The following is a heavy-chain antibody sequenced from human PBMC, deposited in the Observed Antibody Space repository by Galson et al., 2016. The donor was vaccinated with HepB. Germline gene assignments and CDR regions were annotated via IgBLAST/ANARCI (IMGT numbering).Heavy chain of an antibody. V-gene: IGHV3-53*01. J-gene: IGHJ3*02. CDR3: ARDYPGSSGNVGTFDI. CDR2: IYSGGGT. Sequence: SLRLSCAASGFTVSRYYMSWVRQAPGKGLEWVLVIYSGGGTFYADSVKGRFTISRDNSRNTLYVQMNNLRAEDTAVYYCARDYPGSSGNVGTFDIWGQGTMVAVSS. D-gene: IGHD6-19*01. CDR1: GFTVSRYY.